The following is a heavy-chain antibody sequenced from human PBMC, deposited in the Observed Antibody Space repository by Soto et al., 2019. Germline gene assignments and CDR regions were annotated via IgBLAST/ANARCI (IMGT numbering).Heavy chain of an antibody. D-gene: IGHD3-10*01. Sequence: LGESLKISCKGSGYTFANYWISWVRQMPGKGLEWMGKIDPSDSYTNYSPSFQGHVTFSADKSISTAYLQWSSLKASDTAIFYCARLDEVNAGGPGYWGQGTLVTVSS. CDR2: IDPSDSYT. CDR3: ARLDEVNAGGPGY. V-gene: IGHV5-10-1*01. J-gene: IGHJ4*02. CDR1: GYTFANYW.